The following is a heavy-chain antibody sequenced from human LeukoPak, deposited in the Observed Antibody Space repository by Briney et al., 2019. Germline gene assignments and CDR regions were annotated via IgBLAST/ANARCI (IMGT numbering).Heavy chain of an antibody. Sequence: GGSLRLFCAASVLIFSCYSKNWLRQAPGKGVGWVSSISSSSSYIYYAVSVKGRFTISRDNAKNPLYLQMGSLRAEDTAVYYCARAGNYYDILTGYYAPRGYFDYWGQGTLGTVSA. J-gene: IGHJ4*02. V-gene: IGHV3-21*01. CDR3: ARAGNYYDILTGYYAPRGYFDY. CDR1: VLIFSCYS. CDR2: ISSSSSYI. D-gene: IGHD3-9*01.